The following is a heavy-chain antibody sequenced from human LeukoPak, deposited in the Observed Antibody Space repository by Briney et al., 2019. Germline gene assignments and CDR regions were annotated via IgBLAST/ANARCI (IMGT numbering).Heavy chain of an antibody. CDR2: INSDGSST. V-gene: IGHV3-74*01. CDR1: GFMFSGYW. J-gene: IGHJ4*02. CDR3: ATIEWFGDPY. D-gene: IGHD3-10*01. Sequence: GGSLRLSCVASGFMFSGYWMNWVRQAPGKGLVWVSRINSDGSSTSYADPVKGRFTISRDNSKNTLYLQMNSLRAEDTAVYYCATIEWFGDPYWGQGTLVTVSS.